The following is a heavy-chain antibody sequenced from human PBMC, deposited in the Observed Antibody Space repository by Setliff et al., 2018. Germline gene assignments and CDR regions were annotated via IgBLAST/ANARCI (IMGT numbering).Heavy chain of an antibody. CDR2: INHRGST. CDR1: GGSFSGYY. V-gene: IGHV4-34*01. Sequence: SETLSLTCAVYGGSFSGYYWSWIRQPPGKGLEWIGEINHRGSTNYNPSHKSRITISGDTSKNQFSLKLSSVTDADTAVYYCARGRIQLWKYYFDYWGQGTLVTVSS. J-gene: IGHJ4*02. D-gene: IGHD5-18*01. CDR3: ARGRIQLWKYYFDY.